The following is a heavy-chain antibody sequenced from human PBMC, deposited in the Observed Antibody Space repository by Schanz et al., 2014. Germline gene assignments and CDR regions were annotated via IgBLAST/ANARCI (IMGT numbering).Heavy chain of an antibody. CDR3: SMGGYQLHH. D-gene: IGHD1-7*01. Sequence: EVQLVESGGGLVQPGGSLRLSCAASGFTFSTYWMHWVRHAPGKGLVWVSHINSDGTTTTYADSVKGRFTISRDNAENTLYLQMNSLRVEDTAVYYCSMGGYQLHHWGQGTLVTVSS. CDR2: INSDGTTT. CDR1: GFTFSTYW. J-gene: IGHJ4*02. V-gene: IGHV3-74*01.